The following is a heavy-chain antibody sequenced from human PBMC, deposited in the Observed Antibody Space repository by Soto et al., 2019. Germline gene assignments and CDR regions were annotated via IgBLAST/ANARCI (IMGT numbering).Heavy chain of an antibody. J-gene: IGHJ4*02. CDR2: IYHSGST. V-gene: IGHV4-4*02. Sequence: SETLSLTCAVSGGSISSSNWWSWVRQPPGKGLEWIGEIYHSGSTNYNPSLKSRVTISVDKSKNQFSLKLSSVTAADTAVYYCASLALVGEPRYSNYGDSYFDYWGQGTLVTVSS. CDR3: ASLALVGEPRYSNYGDSYFDY. D-gene: IGHD4-4*01. CDR1: GGSISSSNW.